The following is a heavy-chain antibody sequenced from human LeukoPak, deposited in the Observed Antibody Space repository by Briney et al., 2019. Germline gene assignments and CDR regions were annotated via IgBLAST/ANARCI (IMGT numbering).Heavy chain of an antibody. CDR3: ARDVRGIAAADPLD. D-gene: IGHD6-13*01. CDR1: GASISSSRYY. Sequence: SETLSLTCTVSGASISSSRYYWGWIRQPPGKGLEWIGSISYSGTTYYNPSLKSRVTISVDTSKNQFSLKLSSVTAADTAVYYCARDVRGIAAADPLDWGQGTLVTVSS. V-gene: IGHV4-39*07. CDR2: ISYSGTT. J-gene: IGHJ4*02.